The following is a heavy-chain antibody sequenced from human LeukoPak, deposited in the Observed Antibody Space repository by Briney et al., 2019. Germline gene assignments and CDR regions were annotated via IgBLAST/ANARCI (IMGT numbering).Heavy chain of an antibody. Sequence: HAGGSLRLSCAASGFTIGGFAMSWVRQAPGKGLEWVSSIGSDYKTHYSESVKGRFAISRDNSQSTVFLQSNSQRAEDTALYYCAKDLHYYVAMVVWGQGTAVTVSS. V-gene: IGHV3-23*01. CDR3: AKDLHYYVAMVV. CDR2: IGSDYKT. J-gene: IGHJ6*02. CDR1: GFTIGGFA. D-gene: IGHD3-10*02.